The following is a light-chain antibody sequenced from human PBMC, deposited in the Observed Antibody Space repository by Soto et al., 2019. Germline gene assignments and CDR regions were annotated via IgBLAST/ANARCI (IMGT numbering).Light chain of an antibody. CDR2: EVG. V-gene: IGLV2-14*01. CDR1: GSDISAYNY. Sequence: QSVLTQPASVSGSPGLSITISCTGTGSDISAYNYVSWYQQHPGKAPKLMIYEVGDRPSGLSNRFSGSKSGNTASLTISRLQAEDEADYYCSSYTSNNFYVFGTGTKITVL. CDR3: SSYTSNNFYV. J-gene: IGLJ1*01.